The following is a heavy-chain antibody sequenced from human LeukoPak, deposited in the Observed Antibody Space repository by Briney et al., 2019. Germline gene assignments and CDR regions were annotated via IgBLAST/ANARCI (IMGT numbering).Heavy chain of an antibody. Sequence: PGGSLRLSCAASGFTFSSYAMSWVRQAPGKGLEWVSAISGSGGSTYYADSVKGRFTISRDNSKNKLYVQMNSLRAEDTAVYYCARGAYSSGWTTFDYWGQGILVTVSS. CDR2: ISGSGGST. D-gene: IGHD6-19*01. V-gene: IGHV3-23*01. CDR3: ARGAYSSGWTTFDY. J-gene: IGHJ4*02. CDR1: GFTFSSYA.